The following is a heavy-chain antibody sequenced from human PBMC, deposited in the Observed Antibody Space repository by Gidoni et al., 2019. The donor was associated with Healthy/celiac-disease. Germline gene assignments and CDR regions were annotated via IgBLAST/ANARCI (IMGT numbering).Heavy chain of an antibody. J-gene: IGHJ4*02. CDR1: GFHVGDYA. CDR2: IRSKAYGGTT. V-gene: IGHV3-49*04. CDR3: TRARIPVRGPHSFDY. Sequence: EVQLVESGVGLVQPGRSLRLSCTASGFHVGDYAMSWVRQAPGKGLEWVGFIRSKAYGGTTEYAASVKGRFTISRDDSKSIAYLQMNSLKTEDTAVYYCTRARIPVRGPHSFDYWGQGTLVTVSS. D-gene: IGHD3-10*01.